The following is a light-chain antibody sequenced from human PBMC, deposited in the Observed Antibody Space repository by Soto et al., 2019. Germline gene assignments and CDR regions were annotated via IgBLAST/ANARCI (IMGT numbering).Light chain of an antibody. J-gene: IGKJ3*01. CDR3: QQYDASPFT. CDR2: GAS. V-gene: IGKV3-20*01. Sequence: EIVLTQSPGTLSLSPGERATLSCRASESVYINSLAWYQQKPGQAPRLLIYGASTRATAIPDRFSGSGSGTDFALTISRLEPEDFAMYDCQQYDASPFTFGPGTRVDIK. CDR1: ESVYINS.